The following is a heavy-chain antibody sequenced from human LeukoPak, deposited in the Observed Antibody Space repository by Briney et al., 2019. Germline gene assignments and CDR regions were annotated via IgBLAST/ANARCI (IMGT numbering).Heavy chain of an antibody. V-gene: IGHV1-2*02. CDR1: GYTFTGYY. CDR3: ARAPPPNWYFDL. CDR2: INPNSGGT. J-gene: IGHJ2*01. Sequence: ASVKVSCKASGYTFTGYYMHWVRQAPGQGLEWMGWINPNSGGTNYAQKFQGRVTMTRDTSTSTVYMELSSLRSEDTAVYYCARAPPPNWYFDLWGRGTLVTVSS.